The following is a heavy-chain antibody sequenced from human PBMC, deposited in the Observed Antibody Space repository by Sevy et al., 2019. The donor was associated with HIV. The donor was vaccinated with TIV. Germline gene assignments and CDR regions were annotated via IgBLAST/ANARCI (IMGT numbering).Heavy chain of an antibody. CDR2: IYIRGTT. CDR1: GGSIRSGRYY. CDR3: ARELSDYGMDV. V-gene: IGHV4-61*02. Sequence: SETLSLTCNVSGGSIRSGRYYWSWIRQPAGKGQEWIGRIYIRGTTNYNPSLKSRITMSVDTSKNQFSLKLSSVTATDTAVYYCARELSDYGMDVWGQGTTVTVSS. J-gene: IGHJ6*02.